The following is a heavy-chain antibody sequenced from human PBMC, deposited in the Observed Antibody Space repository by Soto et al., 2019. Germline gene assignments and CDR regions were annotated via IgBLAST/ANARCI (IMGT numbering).Heavy chain of an antibody. J-gene: IGHJ6*02. CDR3: ARWGYCSSTSCYTRPHYYYYYGMDV. CDR2: IYYSGST. Sequence: SETLSLTCTVSGGSISSYYWSWIRQPPGKGLEWIGYIYYSGSTNYNPSLKSRVTISVDTSKNQFSLKLSSVTAADAAVYYCARWGYCSSTSCYTRPHYYYYYGMDVWGQGTTVTVSS. V-gene: IGHV4-59*01. D-gene: IGHD2-2*02. CDR1: GGSISSYY.